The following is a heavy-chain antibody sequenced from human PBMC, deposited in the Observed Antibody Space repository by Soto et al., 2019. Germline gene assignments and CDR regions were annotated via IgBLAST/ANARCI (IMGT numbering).Heavy chain of an antibody. D-gene: IGHD6-19*01. V-gene: IGHV4-34*01. CDR3: ARVTAVAANVGQNYYFDVMDV. Sequence: SETLSLTCAVYDGSFSGYYWIWIRQPPGKGLEWIGEINHSGSANYNPSLKSRVAISLDTSKSQFSLRLTSVTAADTAVYYCARVTAVAANVGQNYYFDVMDVWGQGTTVTVSS. CDR1: DGSFSGYY. CDR2: INHSGSA. J-gene: IGHJ6*02.